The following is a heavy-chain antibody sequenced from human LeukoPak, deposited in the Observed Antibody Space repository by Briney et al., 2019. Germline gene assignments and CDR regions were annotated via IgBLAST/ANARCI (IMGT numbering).Heavy chain of an antibody. V-gene: IGHV5-51*01. D-gene: IGHD1-26*01. J-gene: IGHJ4*02. CDR1: GYSFISYW. CDR2: IYPGDSDT. Sequence: GESLKISCKGYGYSFISYWIIWVRQMPGKGLEWMGIIYPGDSDTRYSPSFQGQVTISADNSISTPYLQWSSLKASDTAMYYCARYWDSGTYCDYWGQGTQVTVSS. CDR3: ARYWDSGTYCDY.